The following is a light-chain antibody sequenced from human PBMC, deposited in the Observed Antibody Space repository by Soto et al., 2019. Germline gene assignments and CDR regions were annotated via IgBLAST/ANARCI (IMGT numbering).Light chain of an antibody. CDR3: QQYGSSPRFT. Sequence: EIVLTQSPGTLSLSPGERATLSCRASQSVSSSYLAWYQQKPGQAPRLLIYGASSRATCIPDRFSGSGSGTDFTLTISRLEPEDFAVYYFQQYGSSPRFTFGPGTKVDIK. J-gene: IGKJ3*01. CDR2: GAS. V-gene: IGKV3-20*01. CDR1: QSVSSSY.